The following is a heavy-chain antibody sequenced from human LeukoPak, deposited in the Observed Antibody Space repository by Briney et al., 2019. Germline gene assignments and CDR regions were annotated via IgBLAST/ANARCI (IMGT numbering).Heavy chain of an antibody. Sequence: SETLSLTCTVSGGSISSYYWSWIRQPPGKGLEWIGYIYYSGSTNYNPSLKSRVTMSVDTSKNQFSLKLSSVTAADTAVYYCARVSGSSIDYWGQGTLVTVSS. V-gene: IGHV4-59*01. CDR3: ARVSGSSIDY. D-gene: IGHD1-26*01. CDR1: GGSISSYY. CDR2: IYYSGST. J-gene: IGHJ4*02.